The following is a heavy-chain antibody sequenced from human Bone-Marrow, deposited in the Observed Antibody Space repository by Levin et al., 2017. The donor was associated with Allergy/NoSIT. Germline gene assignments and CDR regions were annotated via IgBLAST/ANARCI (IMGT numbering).Heavy chain of an antibody. J-gene: IGHJ3*02. CDR3: ARDRRENSSGWLIGPWAFDS. V-gene: IGHV1-69*13. CDR1: GGTFSSYA. CDR2: IIPIFGTA. Sequence: SVKVSCKASGGTFSSYAISWVRQAPGQGLEWMGGIIPIFGTANYAQKFQGRVTITADESTSTAYMELSSLRSEDTAVYYCARDRRENSSGWLIGPWAFDSWGQGTMVTVSS. D-gene: IGHD6-19*01.